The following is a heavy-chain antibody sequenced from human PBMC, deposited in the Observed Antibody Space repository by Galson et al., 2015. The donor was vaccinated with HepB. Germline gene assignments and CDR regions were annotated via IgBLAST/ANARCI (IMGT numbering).Heavy chain of an antibody. Sequence: SLRLSCAASGFTFTNFDMNWARQAPGKGLEWISYISSSSNTIYYADSVEGRLTISRDNAKKSLYLQMNSLRDEDTAIYYCARTPITGTTAYFFDYWGRGTLVTVSS. CDR2: ISSSSNTI. V-gene: IGHV3-48*02. CDR1: GFTFTNFD. J-gene: IGHJ4*02. D-gene: IGHD1-20*01. CDR3: ARTPITGTTAYFFDY.